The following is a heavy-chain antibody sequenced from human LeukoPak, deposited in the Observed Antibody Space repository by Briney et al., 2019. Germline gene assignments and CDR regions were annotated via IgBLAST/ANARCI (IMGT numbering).Heavy chain of an antibody. CDR2: IYYSGST. J-gene: IGHJ3*02. D-gene: IGHD3-3*01. CDR3: ARVFGVIDAFDI. CDR1: GGSISSYY. Sequence: SETLSLTCTVSGGSISSYYWSWIRQPPGKGLEWIGYIYYSGSTNYSPSLKSRVTISVDTSKNQFSLKLSSVTAADTAVYYCARVFGVIDAFDIWGQGTMVTVSS. V-gene: IGHV4-59*01.